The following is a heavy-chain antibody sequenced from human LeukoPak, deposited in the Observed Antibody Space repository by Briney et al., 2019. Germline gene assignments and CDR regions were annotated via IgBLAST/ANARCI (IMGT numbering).Heavy chain of an antibody. CDR2: MNRDGSEK. V-gene: IGHV3-7*01. Sequence: GGSLRLSCAASGFTFSDYWLSWVRQAPGKGLEWVANMNRDGSEKNYVDSMKGRVTISRDNAKNSLYLQMNSLRVEDTAVYYCARDGGIIRFGGQDVWGQGTTVTVS. D-gene: IGHD3-16*01. J-gene: IGHJ6*02. CDR3: ARDGGIIRFGGQDV. CDR1: GFTFSDYW.